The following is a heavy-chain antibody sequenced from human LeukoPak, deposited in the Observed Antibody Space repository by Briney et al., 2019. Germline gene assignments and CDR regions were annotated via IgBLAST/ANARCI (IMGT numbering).Heavy chain of an antibody. J-gene: IGHJ5*02. CDR2: IIPIFGTA. Sequence: ASVKVSCKASGGTFSSYAISWVRQAPGQGLEWMGGIIPIFGTANYAQKFQGRVTITADESTSTAYMELSSLRSEDTAVYYCARVVGVAEYNWFDPWGQGTLVTVSS. D-gene: IGHD3-3*01. CDR3: ARVVGVAEYNWFDP. CDR1: GGTFSSYA. V-gene: IGHV1-69*13.